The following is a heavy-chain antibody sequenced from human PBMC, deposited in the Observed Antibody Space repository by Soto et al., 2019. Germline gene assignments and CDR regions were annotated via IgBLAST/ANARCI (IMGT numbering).Heavy chain of an antibody. D-gene: IGHD6-19*01. V-gene: IGHV4-61*01. Sequence: SETLSLTCTVSGGSVSSGSYYWSWIRQPPGKGLEWIGYIYYSGSTNYNPSLKSRVTISVDTSKNQFSLKLSSVTAADTAVYYCARGEGKIIAVAGTPYYYYGMDVWRQGTTVTVSS. CDR3: ARGEGKIIAVAGTPYYYYGMDV. CDR2: IYYSGST. CDR1: GGSVSSGSYY. J-gene: IGHJ6*02.